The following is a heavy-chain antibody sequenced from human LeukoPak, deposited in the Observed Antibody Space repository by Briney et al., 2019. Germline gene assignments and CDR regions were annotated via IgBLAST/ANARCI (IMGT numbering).Heavy chain of an antibody. D-gene: IGHD6-19*01. V-gene: IGHV4-4*02. Sequence: PSGTLSLTCAVSGGSISSSNWWSWVRQPPGKGLEWVGEIYHSGSTNYNPSLKSRVTISVDKSKNQFSLKLSSVTAADTAVYYCARAYSSRTRYYYYYYMDVWGKGTTVTVSS. CDR1: GGSISSSNW. J-gene: IGHJ6*03. CDR2: IYHSGST. CDR3: ARAYSSRTRYYYYYYMDV.